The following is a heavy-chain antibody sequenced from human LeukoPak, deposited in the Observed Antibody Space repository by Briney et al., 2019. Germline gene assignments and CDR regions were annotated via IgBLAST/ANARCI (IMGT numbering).Heavy chain of an antibody. CDR3: GRGKTGIFDY. Sequence: SQTLSLTCAISGDTVCSNSVAWDWIRQSPSRGLEWLGRTYYRCNWYTDYAVSVKSRITINPDTSKNQLSLQLNSVTTEDTAVYYCGRGKTGIFDYWGEGTLVTVSS. J-gene: IGHJ4*02. D-gene: IGHD7-27*01. V-gene: IGHV6-1*01. CDR1: GDTVCSNSVA. CDR2: TYYRCNWYT.